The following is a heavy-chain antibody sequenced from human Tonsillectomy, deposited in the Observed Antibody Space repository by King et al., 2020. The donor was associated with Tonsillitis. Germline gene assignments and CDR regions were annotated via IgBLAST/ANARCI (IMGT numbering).Heavy chain of an antibody. D-gene: IGHD3-10*01. CDR2: ISGSGGST. CDR3: AKVRGRYGSGSYCDY. J-gene: IGHJ4*02. CDR1: GFTFSSYA. Sequence: VQLVESGGGLVQPGGSLRLSCAASGFTFSSYAMSWVRQAPGKGLEWVSAISGSGGSTYYADSVKGRFTISRANSKNTLYLQMNSLRVEDTAVYYCAKVRGRYGSGSYCDYWGQGTLVTVSS. V-gene: IGHV3-23*04.